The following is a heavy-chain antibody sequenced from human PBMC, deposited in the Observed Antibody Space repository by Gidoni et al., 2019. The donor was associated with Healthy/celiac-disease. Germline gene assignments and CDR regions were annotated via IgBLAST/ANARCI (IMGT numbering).Heavy chain of an antibody. D-gene: IGHD5-18*01. Sequence: VQLVESGGGLVQPGGSLRLSCAARGFTLSSYEMNWVRQAPGKGLEWVSYISSSGSTIYYADSVKGRFTISRDNAKNSLYLQMNSLRAEDTAVYYCARASHNGYSYGSDYWGQGTLVTVSS. J-gene: IGHJ4*02. V-gene: IGHV3-48*03. CDR3: ARASHNGYSYGSDY. CDR1: GFTLSSYE. CDR2: ISSSGSTI.